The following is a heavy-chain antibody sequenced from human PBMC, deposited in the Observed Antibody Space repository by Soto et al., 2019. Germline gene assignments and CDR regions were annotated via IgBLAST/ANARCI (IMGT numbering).Heavy chain of an antibody. CDR3: ARAHPFSSGWCQVFDY. Sequence: PGGSLRLSCAASGFTFSDYYMSWIRQAPGKGLEWVSYISSSSSYTNYADSVKGRFTISRDNAKNSLYLQMNSLRAEDTAVYYCARAHPFSSGWCQVFDYWGQGTLVTVSS. V-gene: IGHV3-11*06. CDR1: GFTFSDYY. D-gene: IGHD6-19*01. CDR2: ISSSSSYT. J-gene: IGHJ4*02.